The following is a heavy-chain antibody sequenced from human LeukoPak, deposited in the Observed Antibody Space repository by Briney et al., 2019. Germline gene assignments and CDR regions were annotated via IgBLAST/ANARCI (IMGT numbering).Heavy chain of an antibody. V-gene: IGHV3-21*01. CDR1: GFTFSSYS. J-gene: IGHJ4*02. CDR3: ARTPLDDYGDYFDY. Sequence: QPGGSLRLSCAVSGFTFSSYSMNWVRQAPGKGLEWVSSISGSSSYIYYADSVKGRFTISRDNAKNSLYLQMNSLRAEDTAVYYCARTPLDDYGDYFDYWGQGTLVTVSS. CDR2: ISGSSSYI. D-gene: IGHD4-17*01.